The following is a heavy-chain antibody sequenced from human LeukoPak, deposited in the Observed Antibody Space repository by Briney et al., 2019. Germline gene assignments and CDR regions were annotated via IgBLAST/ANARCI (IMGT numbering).Heavy chain of an antibody. J-gene: IGHJ4*02. CDR1: GYTFTSYY. Sequence: ASVKVSCKASGYTFTSYYMHWVRQAPGQGLEWMGTINPSGGSTSYAQKFQGRVTMTRDTSTSTVYMELSSLRSEDTAVYYCARDLLEWLFDYWGQGTLVTVSS. D-gene: IGHD3-3*01. CDR3: ARDLLEWLFDY. CDR2: INPSGGST. V-gene: IGHV1-46*01.